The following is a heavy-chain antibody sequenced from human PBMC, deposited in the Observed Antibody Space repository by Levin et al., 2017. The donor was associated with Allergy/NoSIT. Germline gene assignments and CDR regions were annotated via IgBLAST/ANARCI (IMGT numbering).Heavy chain of an antibody. CDR2: IDPEDGEI. J-gene: IGHJ6*02. CDR3: TTDGHFTGYLSRDYYGLDV. Sequence: GASVKVSCKVSGNTLSELSIHWVRQAPGKGLEWMGGIDPEDGEIMYAQKFQGRVTMTEDTSIDTAYMEISSLRSEDTAVYFCTTDGHFTGYLSRDYYGLDVWGQGTTVTVSS. V-gene: IGHV1-24*01. CDR1: GNTLSELS. D-gene: IGHD3-9*01.